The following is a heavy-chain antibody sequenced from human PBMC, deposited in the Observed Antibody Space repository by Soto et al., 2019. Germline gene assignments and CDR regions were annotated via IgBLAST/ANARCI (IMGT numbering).Heavy chain of an antibody. Sequence: GESLKISCKGSGYSFTSYWIGWVRQMPGKDLEWMGIIYPGDSDTRYSPSFQGQVTISADKSISTAYLQWSSLKASDTAMYYCARHITGDWYYYYYGMDVWGQGTTVTVSS. CDR3: ARHITGDWYYYYYGMDV. V-gene: IGHV5-51*01. CDR1: GYSFTSYW. J-gene: IGHJ6*02. CDR2: IYPGDSDT. D-gene: IGHD7-27*01.